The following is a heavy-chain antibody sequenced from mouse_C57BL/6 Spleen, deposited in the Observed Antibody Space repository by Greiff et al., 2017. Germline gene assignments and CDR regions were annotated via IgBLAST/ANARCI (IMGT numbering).Heavy chain of an antibody. Sequence: VKPGASVKLSCKASGYTFTEYTIHWVKQRSGQGLEWIGWFYPGSGSIKYNEKFKDKATLTADKTSSTVYMELSRLTSEDSAVYFCARHEGVATEDYYAMDYWGQGTSVTVSS. CDR2: FYPGSGSI. D-gene: IGHD1-1*01. CDR3: ARHEGVATEDYYAMDY. J-gene: IGHJ4*01. CDR1: GYTFTEYT. V-gene: IGHV1-62-2*01.